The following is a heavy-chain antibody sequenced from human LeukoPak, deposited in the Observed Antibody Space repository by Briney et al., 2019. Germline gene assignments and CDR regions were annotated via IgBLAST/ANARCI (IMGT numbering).Heavy chain of an antibody. CDR3: ATPNPYSSSWSPFDY. J-gene: IGHJ4*02. D-gene: IGHD6-13*01. Sequence: ASVKVPCKVSGYTLTELSMHWVRQAPGKGLEWMGYFDPEDGETIYAQKFQGRVTMTEDTSTDTAYMELSSLRSEDTAVYYCATPNPYSSSWSPFDYWGQGTLVTVSS. CDR1: GYTLTELS. CDR2: FDPEDGET. V-gene: IGHV1-24*01.